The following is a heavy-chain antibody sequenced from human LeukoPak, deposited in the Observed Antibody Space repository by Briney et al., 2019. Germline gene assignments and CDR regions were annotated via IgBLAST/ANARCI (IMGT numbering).Heavy chain of an antibody. Sequence: PGGSLRLSCAASGFAFSTYGMHWVRQAPGKGLEWVAVISYNGSNNYYADSVKGRFTISRDNSKNTLYLQMNSLRAEDTAVYYCAREGSMAAAGTFYGMDVWGQGTTVTVSS. J-gene: IGHJ6*02. CDR2: ISYNGSNN. CDR3: AREGSMAAAGTFYGMDV. V-gene: IGHV3-30*03. CDR1: GFAFSTYG. D-gene: IGHD6-13*01.